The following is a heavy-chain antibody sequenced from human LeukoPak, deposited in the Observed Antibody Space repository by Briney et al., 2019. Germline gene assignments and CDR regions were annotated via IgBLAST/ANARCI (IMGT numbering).Heavy chain of an antibody. CDR3: ARDLDYYGMDV. CDR1: GFTFSSYW. J-gene: IGHJ6*02. CDR2: ISYDGSNK. Sequence: GGSLRLSCAASGFTFSSYWMHWVRQAPGKGLEWVAVISYDGSNKYYADSVKGRFTISRDNSKNTLYLQMNSLRAEDMAVYYCARDLDYYGMDVWGQGTTVTVSS. V-gene: IGHV3-30-3*01.